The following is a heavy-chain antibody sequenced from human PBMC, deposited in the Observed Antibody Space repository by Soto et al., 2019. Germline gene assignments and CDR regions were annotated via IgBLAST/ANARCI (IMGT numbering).Heavy chain of an antibody. D-gene: IGHD2-8*01. CDR1: GFSLGTAGVG. CDR2: IFWNDDK. CDR3: ARSTTRVGVHNWLDP. J-gene: IGHJ5*02. Sequence: QITLKESGPALVKPTKTVTLTCTFSGFSLGTAGVGVGWIRQPPGKAPEWLAIIFWNDDKRYSPSLKSRLTITKDTSKNQVVLTMTNMDPVDTATYYCARSTTRVGVHNWLDPWGQGTLVTVSS. V-gene: IGHV2-5*01.